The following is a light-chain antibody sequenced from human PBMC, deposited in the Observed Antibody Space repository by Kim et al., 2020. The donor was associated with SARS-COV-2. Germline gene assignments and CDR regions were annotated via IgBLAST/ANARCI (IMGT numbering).Light chain of an antibody. CDR1: SSDVGGYIH. CDR2: DVN. Sequence: GQSRTISCTGTSSDVGGYIHVSWYQQHPGKAPKLIIYDVNKRPSGACDRFSGSKSANTASLTISGLQAEDEAEYYCASFTSSTTWVFGGGTQLTVL. V-gene: IGLV2-14*04. CDR3: ASFTSSTTWV. J-gene: IGLJ3*02.